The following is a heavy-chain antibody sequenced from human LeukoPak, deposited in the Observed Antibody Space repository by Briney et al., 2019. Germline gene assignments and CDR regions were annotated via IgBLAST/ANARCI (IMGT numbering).Heavy chain of an antibody. J-gene: IGHJ4*02. CDR1: GFTFSTYV. D-gene: IGHD1-26*01. CDR3: ASSARKGAGDY. V-gene: IGHV3-7*01. CDR2: TQQEGSEK. Sequence: GGSLRLSCAVSGFTFSTYVMSSVRESPGNGLKWVTNTQQEGSEKYYVDSVKGPFTISSENAKNSLYLQMNSLRAEDTAVYYCASSARKGAGDYWGQGTLVTVSS.